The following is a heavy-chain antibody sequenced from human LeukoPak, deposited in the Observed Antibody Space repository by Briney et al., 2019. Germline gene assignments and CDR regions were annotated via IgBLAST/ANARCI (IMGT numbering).Heavy chain of an antibody. Sequence: PGRSLRLSCAASGFSFSTYTMNWVRQAPGKGLERVAGIQHDGGRTYYADSVKGRFTISRDNSKNTLYLEMNSLTPEDTALYYCARDHYGGNSWDWYFDLWGRGTLVTVSS. V-gene: IGHV3-30-3*01. J-gene: IGHJ2*01. CDR3: ARDHYGGNSWDWYFDL. CDR1: GFSFSTYT. D-gene: IGHD4-23*01. CDR2: IQHDGGRT.